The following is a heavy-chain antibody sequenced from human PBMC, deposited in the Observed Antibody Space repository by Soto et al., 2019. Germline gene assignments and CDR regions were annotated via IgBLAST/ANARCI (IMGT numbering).Heavy chain of an antibody. CDR1: GGTFSSYA. Sequence: QVQLVQSGAEVKKPGSSVKVSCKASGGTFSSYAISWVRQAPGQGLEWMGGIIPIFGTANYAQKFQGRVTITADESTSSAYMELSSLRSEDTAVYYCARDHYSYGYIPSYYSDGMDVWGQGTTVTVSS. D-gene: IGHD5-18*01. CDR2: IIPIFGTA. CDR3: ARDHYSYGYIPSYYSDGMDV. V-gene: IGHV1-69*12. J-gene: IGHJ6*02.